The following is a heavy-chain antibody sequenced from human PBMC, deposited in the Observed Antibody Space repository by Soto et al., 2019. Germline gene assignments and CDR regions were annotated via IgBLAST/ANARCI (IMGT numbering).Heavy chain of an antibody. CDR2: ITTTGSTR. D-gene: IGHD2-2*01. J-gene: IGHJ5*02. V-gene: IGHV3-48*03. CDR1: GFTFSSYE. Sequence: GGSLRLSCAASGFTFSSYEMNWVRQAPGKGLEWVSYITTTGSTRRSADSVKGRFTISRDNSKNTLYLQMNSLRAEDTAVYYCAKDRQYQLPSNWFDPWGQGTLVTVSS. CDR3: AKDRQYQLPSNWFDP.